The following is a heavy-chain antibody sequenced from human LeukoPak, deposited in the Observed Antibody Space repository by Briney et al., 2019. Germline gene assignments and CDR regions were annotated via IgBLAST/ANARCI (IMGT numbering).Heavy chain of an antibody. J-gene: IGHJ4*02. Sequence: PSETLSLTCTVSGGSISGHYWTWIRQPAGRGLEWIGRIYSSGSTYYNPSLMSRVTISLDTSNNQFSLRVTSVTAADTAVYYCARGKEMTAVPGYYSFYYWGQGTLVSVSS. CDR1: GGSISGHY. D-gene: IGHD4-11*01. V-gene: IGHV4-4*07. CDR2: IYSSGST. CDR3: ARGKEMTAVPGYYSFYY.